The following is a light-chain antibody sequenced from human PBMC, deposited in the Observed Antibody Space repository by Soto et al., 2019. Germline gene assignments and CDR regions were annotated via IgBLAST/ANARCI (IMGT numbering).Light chain of an antibody. Sequence: IPQLPVALSSCRGLQATRSCTASQGVGSNLAWYQQKPGQAPRLLIYDTSTTAAGSPARLSGSGAGTDFTLTISSLPPEEAAAYYCHQYYYPPWTFGQGTKVDIK. CDR2: DTS. J-gene: IGKJ1*01. CDR3: HQYYYPPWT. CDR1: QGVGSN. V-gene: IGKV3-15*01.